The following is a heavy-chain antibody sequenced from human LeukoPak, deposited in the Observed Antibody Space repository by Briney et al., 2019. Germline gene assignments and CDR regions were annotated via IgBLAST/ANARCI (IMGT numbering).Heavy chain of an antibody. D-gene: IGHD6-19*01. Sequence: ASVKVSCKASGGTFSSYAIGWVRQAPGQGLEWMGRIIPILGIANYAQKFQGRVTITADKSTSTAYMELSSLRSEDTAVYYCARQQSIAVAGEPTGDYFDYWGQGTLVTVSS. CDR2: IIPILGIA. V-gene: IGHV1-69*04. CDR1: GGTFSSYA. CDR3: ARQQSIAVAGEPTGDYFDY. J-gene: IGHJ4*02.